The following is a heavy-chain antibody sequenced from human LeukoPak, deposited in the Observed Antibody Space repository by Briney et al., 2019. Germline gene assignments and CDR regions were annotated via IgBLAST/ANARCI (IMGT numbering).Heavy chain of an antibody. V-gene: IGHV4-59*12. J-gene: IGHJ3*02. D-gene: IGHD3-22*01. CDR2: IYYSGTT. CDR3: ATRGDYSDTSGNSYDALDI. CDR1: GGSISSYY. Sequence: SETLSLTCTVSGGSISSYYWSWIRQPPGKGLDCIGYIYYSGTTNYNPSLKSRVTVSADPSKTQFSLKLTSVTAADMAVYYCATRGDYSDTSGNSYDALDIWGQGTMVTVSS.